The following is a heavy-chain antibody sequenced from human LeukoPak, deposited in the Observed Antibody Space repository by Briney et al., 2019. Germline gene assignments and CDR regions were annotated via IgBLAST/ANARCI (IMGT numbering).Heavy chain of an antibody. V-gene: IGHV3-74*01. J-gene: IGHJ4*02. Sequence: GGSLRLSCAASGFTFSSYWLHWVRQAPGKGLVWVSRINSDGSSTSYADSVKGRFTISRDNAKNTLYLQMNSLRAEDTAVYYCAREGYSSGYIDYWGQGTLVTVSS. D-gene: IGHD3-22*01. CDR2: INSDGSST. CDR3: AREGYSSGYIDY. CDR1: GFTFSSYW.